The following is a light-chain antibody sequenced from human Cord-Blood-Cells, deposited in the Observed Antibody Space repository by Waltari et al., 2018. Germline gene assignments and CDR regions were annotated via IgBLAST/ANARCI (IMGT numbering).Light chain of an antibody. V-gene: IGKV3-15*01. J-gene: IGKJ4*01. CDR3: QQYNNWPPLT. CDR1: QSFSSN. CDR2: GAS. Sequence: EIVMTQSPATLSVSPGERATLSCRASQSFSSNLAWYQQKPGQAPRLLIYGASTRATGIPARFSGSGSGTEFTLTISSLQSEEFAVYYCQQYNNWPPLTFGGGTKVEIK.